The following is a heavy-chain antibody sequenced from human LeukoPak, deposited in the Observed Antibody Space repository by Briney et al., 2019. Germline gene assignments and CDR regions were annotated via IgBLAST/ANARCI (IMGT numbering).Heavy chain of an antibody. J-gene: IGHJ5*02. D-gene: IGHD5-18*01. V-gene: IGHV3-23*01. CDR3: ATYRQVMLPFEA. Sequence: PGGSLRLSCAASGFTFSDFAMIWVRQPPGKGLEWVSSTFQGGGEIHYADSVRGRSTISRDNSRSTLFLQMNSLRGEDTAIYYCATYRQVMLPFEAWGQGTLVTVSS. CDR2: TFQGGGEI. CDR1: GFTFSDFA.